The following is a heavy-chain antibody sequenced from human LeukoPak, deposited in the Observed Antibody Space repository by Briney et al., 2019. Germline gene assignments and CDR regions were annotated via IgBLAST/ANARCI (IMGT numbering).Heavy chain of an antibody. CDR3: ARDRRCSGGSCYSAGWFDP. D-gene: IGHD2-15*01. CDR2: IYYSGST. Sequence: PSETLSLTCTVSGGSITSDGYYRSWIRQHPGKGLEWIGYIYYSGSTYHNPSLKSRVTISVDTSKNQFSLKLSSVAAADTAVYYCARDRRCSGGSCYSAGWFDPWGQGTLVTVSS. CDR1: GGSITSDGYY. V-gene: IGHV4-31*03. J-gene: IGHJ5*02.